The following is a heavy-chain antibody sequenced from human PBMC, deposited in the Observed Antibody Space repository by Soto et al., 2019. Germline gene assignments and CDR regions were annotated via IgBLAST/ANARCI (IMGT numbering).Heavy chain of an antibody. Sequence: ASVKVSCKSSGGSFSSYAISWVPQAPGQGLEWMGGIIPLFGSANYAQKFQGRVTITADESTSTAYMELSSLRSEDTAVYYCARPPGITHEYSYGMDVWGQGXTVTV. J-gene: IGHJ6*02. CDR3: ARPPGITHEYSYGMDV. CDR2: IIPLFGSA. D-gene: IGHD1-7*01. CDR1: GGSFSSYA. V-gene: IGHV1-69*13.